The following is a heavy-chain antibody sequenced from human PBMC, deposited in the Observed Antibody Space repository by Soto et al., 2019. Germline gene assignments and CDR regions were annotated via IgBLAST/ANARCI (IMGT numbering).Heavy chain of an antibody. Sequence: QVQLVQSGAEVKKPGASVKVSCKASGYTFTNYQIHWVRQAPGQGLEWMGIVNPRGGSTSYAQKFQGRVTMTRDTSTSTVYMELSSLRSEDTAVYYCASTIWFGDLLYYGGQGTLVTVSS. D-gene: IGHD3-10*01. V-gene: IGHV1-46*01. CDR1: GYTFTNYQ. CDR2: VNPRGGST. J-gene: IGHJ4*02. CDR3: ASTIWFGDLLYY.